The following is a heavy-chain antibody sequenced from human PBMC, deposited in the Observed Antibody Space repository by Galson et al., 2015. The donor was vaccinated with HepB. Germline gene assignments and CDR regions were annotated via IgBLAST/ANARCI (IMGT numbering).Heavy chain of an antibody. CDR3: ARRVSGPDSIWFDP. V-gene: IGHV4-30-2*01. CDR2: IYESGST. D-gene: IGHD2-15*01. J-gene: IGHJ5*02. Sequence: LSLTCAVYGGSFSGYSWSWIRQPPGKGLEWIGYIYESGSTQYNPSLQSRVTISDDRSKNQFSLKLNSVTAAATAVYYCARRVSGPDSIWFDPWGQGTLVTVSS. CDR1: GGSFSGYS.